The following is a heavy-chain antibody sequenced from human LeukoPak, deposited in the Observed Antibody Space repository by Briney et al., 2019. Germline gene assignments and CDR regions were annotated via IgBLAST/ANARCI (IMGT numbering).Heavy chain of an antibody. CDR1: GFTFSSYE. V-gene: IGHV3-48*03. Sequence: GGSLRLSCAASGFTFSSYEMNWDRQAPGKGLEWVSYISSSGSTIYYADSVKGRFTISRDNAKNSLYLQMNSLRAEDTAVYYCARDASYTVTNPIGFDYWGQGTLVTVSS. D-gene: IGHD4-17*01. J-gene: IGHJ4*02. CDR3: ARDASYTVTNPIGFDY. CDR2: ISSSGSTI.